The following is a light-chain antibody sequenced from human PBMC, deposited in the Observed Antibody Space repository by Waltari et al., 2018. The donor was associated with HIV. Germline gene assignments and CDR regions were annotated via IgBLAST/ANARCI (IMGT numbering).Light chain of an antibody. CDR3: ASWDDALSSWL. CDR1: NSNAGKKY. CDR2: SHD. J-gene: IGLJ6*01. V-gene: IGLV1-47*02. Sequence: QSGLRQPPSTSRPPGQRVVISCSGSNSNAGKKYVSWFQQLPAAAPRLLIDSHDRRPSGVPDRFTAAKSGSSASLVISGLRSDDEAEYFCASWDDALSSWLFGGGTKLTVL.